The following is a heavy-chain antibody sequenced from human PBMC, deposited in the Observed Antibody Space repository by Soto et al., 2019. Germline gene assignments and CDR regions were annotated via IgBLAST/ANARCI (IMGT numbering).Heavy chain of an antibody. D-gene: IGHD6-6*01. J-gene: IGHJ4*02. CDR2: IIPILGIA. CDR3: AIAARRDQFVY. V-gene: IGHV1-69*02. CDR1: GGTFSSYT. Sequence: SVKVSCKASGGTFSSYTISWVRQAPGQGLEWMGRIIPILGIANYAQKFQGRVTITADKSTSTAYMELSSLRSEDTAVYYCAIAARRDQFVYWGQGTLVTVSS.